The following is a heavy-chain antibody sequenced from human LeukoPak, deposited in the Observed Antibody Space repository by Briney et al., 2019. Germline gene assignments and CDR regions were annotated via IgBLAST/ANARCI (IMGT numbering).Heavy chain of an antibody. CDR3: ASVLRYYDILSKPFDY. Sequence: GASVKVSCKASGGTFSSYAISWVRQAPGQGLEWMGGIIPIFGTANYAQKFQGRVTITADESTSTAYMELSSLRSEDTAVYYCASVLRYYDILSKPFDYWGQGTLVTVSS. CDR1: GGTFSSYA. CDR2: IIPIFGTA. D-gene: IGHD3-9*01. J-gene: IGHJ4*02. V-gene: IGHV1-69*13.